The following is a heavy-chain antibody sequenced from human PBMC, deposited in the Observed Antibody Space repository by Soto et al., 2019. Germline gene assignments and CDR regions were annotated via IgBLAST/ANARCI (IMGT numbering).Heavy chain of an antibody. CDR3: AASYGSGYRAFDY. J-gene: IGHJ4*01. V-gene: IGHV1-69*04. D-gene: IGHD3-10*01. CDR2: INPIVSMS. CDR1: GHTFSCYA. Sequence: SVKVSCNASGHTFSCYAINWVRQAPGLGLEWVGRINPIVSMSNYAQKFQGRVSMTADKSTSTAYMELRSLRTDDTAMYFCAASYGSGYRAFDYWG.